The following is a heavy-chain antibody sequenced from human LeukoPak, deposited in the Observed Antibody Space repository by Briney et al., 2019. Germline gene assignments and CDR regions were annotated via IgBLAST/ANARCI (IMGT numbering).Heavy chain of an antibody. V-gene: IGHV1-8*01. CDR3: ARGRHPGPTWISEY. J-gene: IGHJ4*02. CDR2: MNPNSGNT. CDR1: DYTFTSYD. Sequence: ASVTVSFKSFDYTFTSYDINWVRQAPGQGLEWMGWMNPNSGNTGYAQKFQGRVTMTRNTSISTAYMELSSLTSEDTAVYYCARGRHPGPTWISEYWGQGTLVTVSS. D-gene: IGHD5-12*01.